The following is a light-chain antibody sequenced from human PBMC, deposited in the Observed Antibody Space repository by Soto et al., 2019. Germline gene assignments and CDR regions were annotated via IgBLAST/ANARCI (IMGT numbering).Light chain of an antibody. V-gene: IGLV2-23*02. J-gene: IGLJ1*01. CDR2: EVT. CDR3: CADAGSSRYV. Sequence: QSALTQRASVSGSPGQSITISCTRSSSHVGSYDFVSWYQQHPGKAPKVLIYEVTKRPSGVSNRFSGSKSGNTASLTISGLQADDEADYYCCADAGSSRYVFGTGTKLTVL. CDR1: SSHVGSYDF.